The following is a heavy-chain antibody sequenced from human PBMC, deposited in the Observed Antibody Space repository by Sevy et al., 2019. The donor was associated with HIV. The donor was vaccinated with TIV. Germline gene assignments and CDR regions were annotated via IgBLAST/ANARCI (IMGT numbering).Heavy chain of an antibody. V-gene: IGHV1-24*01. CDR3: ATVHYYDSSGYHNWFDP. CDR2: FDPEDGET. Sequence: ASVKVSCKVSGYTLTELSMHWVRQAPGKGLEWMGGFDPEDGETIYEQKFQGRVTMTGDTSTDTAYMQLSSLRSEDTAGYYCATVHYYDSSGYHNWFDPWGQGTLVTVSS. CDR1: GYTLTELS. D-gene: IGHD3-22*01. J-gene: IGHJ5*02.